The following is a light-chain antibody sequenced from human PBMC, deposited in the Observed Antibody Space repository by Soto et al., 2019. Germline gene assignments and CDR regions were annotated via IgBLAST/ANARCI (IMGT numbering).Light chain of an antibody. CDR1: QSVRSQ. CDR3: QQRWCTLIP. J-gene: IGKJ5*01. V-gene: IGKV3-11*01. CDR2: DAF. Sequence: EIVLTQAPATLSLSPGERATLSCKTSQSVRSQLAWYQQKPGQAPRLLISDAFNRATGIPVRFSGSGSGTDFTLTISNLEPEDFAVYYCQQRWCTLIPFGPGTGLESK.